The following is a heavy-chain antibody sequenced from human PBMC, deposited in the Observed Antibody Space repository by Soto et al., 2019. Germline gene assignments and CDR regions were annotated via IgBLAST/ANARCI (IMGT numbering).Heavy chain of an antibody. J-gene: IGHJ4*02. V-gene: IGHV3-23*01. CDR1: GFTFGTYA. D-gene: IGHD6-19*01. CDR2: ISGSGSST. CDR3: AKALLGHWLLRQPFDF. Sequence: QPGGSLRLSCAASGFTFGTYAMTWVRQAPGKGLEWLSGISGSGSSTYCADSVKGRFTISRDNSKNTLYLQMNSLRAEDTAVYFCAKALLGHWLLRQPFDFWGLGTLVTVSS.